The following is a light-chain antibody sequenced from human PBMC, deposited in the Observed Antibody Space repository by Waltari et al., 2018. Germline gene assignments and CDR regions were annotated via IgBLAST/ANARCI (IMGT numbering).Light chain of an antibody. V-gene: IGKV1-39*01. CDR2: TAS. J-gene: IGKJ2*01. CDR3: QQTYITPYT. Sequence: DIQMTQTPSSLSPSVGVRVTITCRASQSIAGHLNWFQQQPGRAPKLLIHTASSLQSGVPSRFSGSGSGTHFTLIISSLQPEDFATYFCQQTYITPYTFGQGTKLEIK. CDR1: QSIAGH.